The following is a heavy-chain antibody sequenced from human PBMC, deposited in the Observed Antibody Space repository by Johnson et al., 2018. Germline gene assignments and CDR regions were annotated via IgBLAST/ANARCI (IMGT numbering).Heavy chain of an antibody. CDR1: GFTFSSYA. CDR2: ISYDGSNK. D-gene: IGHD1-1*01. J-gene: IGHJ3*01. CDR3: ARENGYGAVDV. Sequence: QVQLVQSGGGVVQPGRSLRLSCAASGFTFSSYAIHWVRQAPGKGLEWVALISYDGSNKYYADSVKGRFTISRDNSKNPLYLQMSSLRPEDTALYYCARENGYGAVDVWGQGTRVTVSS. V-gene: IGHV3-30*03.